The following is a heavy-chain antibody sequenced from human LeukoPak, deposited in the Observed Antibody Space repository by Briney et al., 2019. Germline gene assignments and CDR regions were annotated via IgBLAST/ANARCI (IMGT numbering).Heavy chain of an antibody. J-gene: IGHJ4*02. D-gene: IGHD3-3*01. CDR3: AKDLKLDYYFDY. Sequence: PGGSLRLSCAASGFTFSSYGMHWVRQAPGEGLEWVAVISYDGSNKYYADSVKGRFTISRDNSKDTLYLQMNSLRAEDTAVYYCAKDLKLDYYFDYWGQGTLVTVSS. V-gene: IGHV3-30*18. CDR2: ISYDGSNK. CDR1: GFTFSSYG.